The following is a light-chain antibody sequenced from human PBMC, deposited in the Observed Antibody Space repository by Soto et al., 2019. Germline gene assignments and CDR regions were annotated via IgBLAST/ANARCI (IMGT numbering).Light chain of an antibody. CDR2: EVT. J-gene: IGLJ1*01. Sequence: QSVLTQPASVSGSPGQSITISCTGTSCDIGSYNRVSWYQQHPGKAPKLIIYEVTDRPSGVSNRFSGSKSGNTASLTISGLQAEDEAEYYCSSYTNINKRACVFGTGTKVTVL. V-gene: IGLV2-14*01. CDR1: SCDIGSYNR. CDR3: SSYTNINKRACV.